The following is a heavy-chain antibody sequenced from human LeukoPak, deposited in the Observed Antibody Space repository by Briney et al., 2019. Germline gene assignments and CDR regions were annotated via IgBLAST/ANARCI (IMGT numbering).Heavy chain of an antibody. CDR3: AKALSRLIVVSPLSYYYAMDV. Sequence: GGSLRLSCAASGFTFSSYAMSWVRQAPGKGLEWVSAISGSGGSTYYADSVKGRFTISRDNSKNTLYLQMNSLRAEDTAVYYCAKALSRLIVVSPLSYYYAMDVWGQGTTVTVSS. D-gene: IGHD2-2*01. CDR2: ISGSGGST. J-gene: IGHJ6*02. CDR1: GFTFSSYA. V-gene: IGHV3-23*01.